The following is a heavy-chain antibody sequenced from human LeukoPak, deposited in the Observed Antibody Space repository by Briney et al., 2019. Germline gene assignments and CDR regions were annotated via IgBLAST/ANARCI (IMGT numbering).Heavy chain of an antibody. Sequence: ASVKVSCKSSGYTFTNYYIHWVRQAPGQGLEWMGIINPSGGTTNYAQKFQGRVTMTRDTSTSTVYMELSSLRSDDTAVYYCARDSYDILTGYSLLDYYYYYMDVWGKGTTVTVSS. CDR3: ARDSYDILTGYSLLDYYYYYMDV. CDR1: GYTFTNYY. CDR2: INPSGGTT. V-gene: IGHV1-46*01. D-gene: IGHD3-9*01. J-gene: IGHJ6*03.